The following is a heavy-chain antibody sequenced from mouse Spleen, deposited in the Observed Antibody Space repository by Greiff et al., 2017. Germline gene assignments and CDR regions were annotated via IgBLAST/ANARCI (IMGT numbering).Heavy chain of an antibody. V-gene: IGHV5-12*02. D-gene: IGHD2-3*01. CDR2: ISNGGGST. Sequence: EVKLQESGGGLVQPGGSLKLSCATSGFTFSDYYMYWVRQTPEKRLEWVAYISNGGGSTYYPDTVKGRFTISRDNAKNTLYLQMSRLKSEDTAMYYCASSDGYYPFYAMDYWGQGTSVTVSS. CDR3: ASSDGYYPFYAMDY. CDR1: GFTFSDYY. J-gene: IGHJ4*01.